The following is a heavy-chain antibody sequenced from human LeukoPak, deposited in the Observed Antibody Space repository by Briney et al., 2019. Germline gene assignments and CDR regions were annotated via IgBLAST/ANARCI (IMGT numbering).Heavy chain of an antibody. Sequence: SETLSLTCTVSGGSISSGSYYWSWIRQPAGKGLEWIGRIYTSGSTNYNPSLKSRVTISVDTSKNQFSLKLSSVTAADTAVYYCARLDKAGIFDYWGQGTLVTVSS. CDR3: ARLDKAGIFDY. J-gene: IGHJ4*02. D-gene: IGHD3/OR15-3a*01. CDR2: IYTSGST. V-gene: IGHV4-61*02. CDR1: GGSISSGSYY.